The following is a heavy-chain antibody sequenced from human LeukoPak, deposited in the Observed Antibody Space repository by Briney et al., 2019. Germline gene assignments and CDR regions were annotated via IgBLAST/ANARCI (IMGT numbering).Heavy chain of an antibody. CDR3: AKSLARGKPTFDY. D-gene: IGHD3-16*02. J-gene: IGHJ4*02. V-gene: IGHV3-11*01. CDR1: GFTFSDYY. Sequence: GGSLRLSCAVSGFTFSDYYMSWIRQAPGKGLEWFSYISTSGDTTYYADSVKGRFTISRDNSKNTLYLQMNSLRAEDTAVYYCAKSLARGKPTFDYWGQGTLVTVSS. CDR2: ISTSGDTT.